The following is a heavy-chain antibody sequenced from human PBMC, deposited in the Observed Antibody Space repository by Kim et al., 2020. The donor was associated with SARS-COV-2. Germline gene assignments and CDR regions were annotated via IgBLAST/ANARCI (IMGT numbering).Heavy chain of an antibody. J-gene: IGHJ5*02. D-gene: IGHD1-1*01. CDR3: ARVRISLERHLNWFDP. CDR2: MNPNSGNT. V-gene: IGHV1-8*01. Sequence: ASVKVSCKASGYTFTSYDINWVRQAAGQGLEWMGWMNPNSGNTGYAQKFQGRVTMTRDTSINTDYMELSSLTSEDTAVYYCARVRISLERHLNWFDPWGQ. CDR1: GYTFTSYD.